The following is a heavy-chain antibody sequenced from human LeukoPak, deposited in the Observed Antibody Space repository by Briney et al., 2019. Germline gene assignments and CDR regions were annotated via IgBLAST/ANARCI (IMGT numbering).Heavy chain of an antibody. Sequence: PGGSLRLSCAASGFTFSSYGMHWVRQAPGKGLEWVAVISYDGSNKYYADSVKGRFTISRDNSKNTLYLQMNSLRAEDTAVYYCAKGKYCSSTSCRLFDYWGQGTLVTVSS. D-gene: IGHD2-2*01. CDR2: ISYDGSNK. CDR3: AKGKYCSSTSCRLFDY. V-gene: IGHV3-30*18. J-gene: IGHJ4*02. CDR1: GFTFSSYG.